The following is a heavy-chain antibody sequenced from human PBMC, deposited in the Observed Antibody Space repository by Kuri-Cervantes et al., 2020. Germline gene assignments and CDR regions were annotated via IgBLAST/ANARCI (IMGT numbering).Heavy chain of an antibody. CDR2: IYPGGSET. Sequence: KVSCKASGGTFSSYASSWVRQAPGQGLEWMGIIYPGGSETRYSPSFQGQVTISADKSISTTFLQWNSLKASDTAMYYCARQRYFDYWGQGTLVTVSS. CDR1: GGTFSSYA. V-gene: IGHV5-51*01. J-gene: IGHJ4*02. CDR3: ARQRYFDY.